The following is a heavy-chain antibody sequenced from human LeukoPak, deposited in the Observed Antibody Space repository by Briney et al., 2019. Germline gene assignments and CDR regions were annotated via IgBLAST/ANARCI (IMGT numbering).Heavy chain of an antibody. Sequence: GRSLRLSRTASGFTFGDYAMSWVRQAPGKGLEWVGFIRSKAYGGTTEYAASVKGRFTISRDDSKSIAYLQMNSLKTEDTAVYYCTRTDYDSSGYYWIDYWGQGTLVTVSS. V-gene: IGHV3-49*04. CDR2: IRSKAYGGTT. D-gene: IGHD3-22*01. J-gene: IGHJ4*02. CDR3: TRTDYDSSGYYWIDY. CDR1: GFTFGDYA.